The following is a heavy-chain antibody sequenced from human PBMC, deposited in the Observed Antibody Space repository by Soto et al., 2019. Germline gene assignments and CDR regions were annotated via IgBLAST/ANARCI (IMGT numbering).Heavy chain of an antibody. V-gene: IGHV3-30*04. CDR1: GFTFSSYA. CDR3: ARERYSGSSHAFDI. J-gene: IGHJ3*02. CDR2: ISYDGSNK. D-gene: IGHD1-26*01. Sequence: GGSLRLSCAASGFTFSSYAMHWVRQAPGKGLEWVAVISYDGSNKYYADSVNGRFTISRDNSKNTLYLQMNSLRAEDTAVYYCARERYSGSSHAFDIWGQGTMVTVSS.